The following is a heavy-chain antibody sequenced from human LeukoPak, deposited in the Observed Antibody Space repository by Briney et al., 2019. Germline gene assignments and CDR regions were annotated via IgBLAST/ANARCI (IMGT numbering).Heavy chain of an antibody. V-gene: IGHV3-7*01. CDR2: IKQDGSEK. D-gene: IGHD2-15*01. CDR1: GFTFSSYW. CDR3: ASPGYCSGGSCYFYYYYYMDV. Sequence: PGGSLRLSCAASGFTFSSYWMSWVRQAPGKGLEWVANIKQDGSEKYYVDSVKGRFTISRDNAKNSLYLQMNSLRAEDTAVYYCASPGYCSGGSCYFYYYYYMDVWGKGTTVTVSS. J-gene: IGHJ6*03.